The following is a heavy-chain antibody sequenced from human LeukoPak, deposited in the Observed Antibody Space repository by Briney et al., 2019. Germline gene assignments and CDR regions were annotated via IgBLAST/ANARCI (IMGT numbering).Heavy chain of an antibody. V-gene: IGHV4-59*03. CDR1: GGSINDYY. CDR3: AGVFSGRRPFEL. D-gene: IGHD3-10*01. CDR2: IYYRGTT. Sequence: SETLSLTCTVSGGSINDYYWNWLRQPPGKGLEWIGFIYYRGTTNNNPSLNSRITTSIDTSKKRFSVHLTCVSAADTAIYYCAGVFSGRRPFELWGQGILVTVSS. J-gene: IGHJ4*02.